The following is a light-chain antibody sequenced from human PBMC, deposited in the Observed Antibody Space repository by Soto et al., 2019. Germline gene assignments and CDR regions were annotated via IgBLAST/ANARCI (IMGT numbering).Light chain of an antibody. V-gene: IGKV1-5*03. CDR1: ETISSW. CDR3: QQYNSYST. CDR2: KGS. J-gene: IGKJ1*01. Sequence: DIQMTQSPSTLSGSVGDRVTITCRASETISSWLAWCRQKPWKAPKLLIYKGSALKSGVPSGFSGSGSGTEITLTISSLQPDDFATYYCQQYNSYSTFGQGTKVDIK.